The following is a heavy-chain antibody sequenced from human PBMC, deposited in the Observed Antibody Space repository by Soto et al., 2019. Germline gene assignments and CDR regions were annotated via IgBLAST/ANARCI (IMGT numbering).Heavy chain of an antibody. CDR3: AKGYCSSTSCSFDY. J-gene: IGHJ4*02. V-gene: IGHV3-23*01. Sequence: CMRFSCAPSAFSLTNFAMNWVRQAPGKRLEWPSVIGGTGDTTYNADSVKGRFTISRDNSMNTAFLQMNSLRAEDTALYYCAKGYCSSTSCSFDYWGQGTLVTVSS. CDR1: AFSLTNFA. CDR2: IGGTGDTT. D-gene: IGHD2-2*01.